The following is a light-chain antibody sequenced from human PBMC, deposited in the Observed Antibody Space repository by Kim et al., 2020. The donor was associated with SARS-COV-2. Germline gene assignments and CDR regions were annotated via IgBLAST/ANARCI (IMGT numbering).Light chain of an antibody. J-gene: IGLJ3*02. Sequence: SVKITCNLGSGNSSYAIAWQKQQPEKGPRYLMKLNSDGSHSKGDGIPDRFSGSSSGAERYLTIASLQSEDEADYDCQTWGTGSNWVFGGGTADRP. V-gene: IGLV4-69*01. CDR1: SGNSSYA. CDR3: QTWGTGSNWV. CDR2: LNSDGSH.